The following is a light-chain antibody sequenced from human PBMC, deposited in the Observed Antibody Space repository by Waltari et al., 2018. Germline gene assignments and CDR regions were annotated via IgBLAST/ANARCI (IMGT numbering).Light chain of an antibody. CDR1: QNIKNF. CDR3: QQTYTALWT. J-gene: IGKJ1*01. CDR2: VAS. Sequence: IQMTQSPSSLSASVGDRVTITCRASQNIKNFLNWYQQKPGKAPKLLIYVASTLQSGVSSRFSGSGFGTDFTLTTSSLQPEDFATYFCQQTYTALWTFGQGTKVDI. V-gene: IGKV1-39*01.